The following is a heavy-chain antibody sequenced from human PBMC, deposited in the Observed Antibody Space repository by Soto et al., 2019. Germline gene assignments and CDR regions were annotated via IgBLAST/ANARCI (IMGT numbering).Heavy chain of an antibody. CDR2: ISGSGGST. D-gene: IGHD4-17*01. Sequence: EVQLLESGGGLVQPGGSLRLSCAASGFTFSNYAMSWVRQAPGKGLEWVSGISGSGGSTYYADSVKGRFTISRDNSKNTLYLQMNCLRAEDTAAYYCAKGWSTTVTTGFDYWGQGTLVTVSS. CDR3: AKGWSTTVTTGFDY. J-gene: IGHJ4*02. V-gene: IGHV3-23*01. CDR1: GFTFSNYA.